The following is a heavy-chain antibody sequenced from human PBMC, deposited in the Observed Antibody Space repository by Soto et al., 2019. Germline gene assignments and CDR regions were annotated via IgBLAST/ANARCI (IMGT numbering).Heavy chain of an antibody. V-gene: IGHV3-23*01. D-gene: IGHD3-10*01. CDR1: GFTFSTYA. CDR3: AKQRADYGSGSDTYYFDF. J-gene: IGHJ4*02. CDR2: LSGSGGTT. Sequence: EVRLLESGVGLVQPGGSLRLSSSTSGFTFSTYAMNWVREAPGKGLEWVSALSGSGGTTYYADSVRGRFTISRDNSKNTLFLQMNSLRAEDTALYYCAKQRADYGSGSDTYYFDFWGQGTLVTVSS.